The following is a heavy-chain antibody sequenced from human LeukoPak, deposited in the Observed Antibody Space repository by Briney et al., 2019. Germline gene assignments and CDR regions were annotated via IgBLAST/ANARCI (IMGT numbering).Heavy chain of an antibody. CDR2: ISAYNGNT. Sequence: ASVKVSCKASGYTFTSYGISWVRQAPGQGLEWMGWISAYNGNTNYAQKLQGRVTMTTDTSTSTAYMELRSLRSDDTAVYYCARDSSPRIAVAGDLSDYWGQGTLVTVSS. V-gene: IGHV1-18*01. CDR1: GYTFTSYG. D-gene: IGHD6-19*01. J-gene: IGHJ4*02. CDR3: ARDSSPRIAVAGDLSDY.